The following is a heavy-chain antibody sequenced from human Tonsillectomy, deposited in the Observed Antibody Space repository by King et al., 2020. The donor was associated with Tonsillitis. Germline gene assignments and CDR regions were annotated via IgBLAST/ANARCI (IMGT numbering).Heavy chain of an antibody. J-gene: IGHJ4*02. CDR3: VKGNYYGSGKYYFDY. V-gene: IGHV3-64D*06. D-gene: IGHD3-10*01. Sequence: VQLVESGGGLVQPGGSVRLSCSASGLTFSTYYMVWVRQAPGKGLEFISAISSGGSSTSYVDSVKGRLTISRDNSKNTLYLQMRSLTSEDTAMYYCVKGNYYGSGKYYFDYWGQGTLGTVSS. CDR2: ISSGGSST. CDR1: GLTFSTYY.